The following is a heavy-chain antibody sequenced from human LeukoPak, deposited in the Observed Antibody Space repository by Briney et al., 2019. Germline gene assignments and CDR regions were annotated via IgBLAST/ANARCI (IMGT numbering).Heavy chain of an antibody. D-gene: IGHD3-22*01. V-gene: IGHV5-51*01. CDR2: IYPGDSDT. Sequence: GESLKISCKGSGYSFTSYWIGWVRQMPGKGLEWMGIIYPGDSDTRYSPSFQGQVTISADKSISTAYLQWSSLKASDTAMYYCARRYYYGSSGYYYVSDAFDIWGQGTMVTVSS. CDR1: GYSFTSYW. J-gene: IGHJ3*02. CDR3: ARRYYYGSSGYYYVSDAFDI.